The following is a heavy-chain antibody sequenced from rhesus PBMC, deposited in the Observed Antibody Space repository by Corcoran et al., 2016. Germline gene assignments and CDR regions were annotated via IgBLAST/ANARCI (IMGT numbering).Heavy chain of an antibody. J-gene: IGHJ4*01. Sequence: QLQLQESGPGLVKPSETLSLTCAVSGGSISSNYWSWIRQPPGKGLEWIGRISGSDGSTYYNPSLNGRVTISTDASKNQFSLKLSSVTAADTAVYYCARNFGWSLGYWGQGVLVTVSS. CDR3: ARNFGWSLGY. V-gene: IGHV4-173*01. CDR2: ISGSDGST. D-gene: IGHD6-37*01. CDR1: GGSISSNY.